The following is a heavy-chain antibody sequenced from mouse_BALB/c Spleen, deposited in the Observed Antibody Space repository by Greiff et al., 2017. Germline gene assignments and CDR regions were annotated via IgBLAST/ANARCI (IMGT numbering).Heavy chain of an antibody. D-gene: IGHD2-1*01. J-gene: IGHJ3*01. Sequence: VQLQESGPELVKPGASVKMSCKASGYTFTDYVISWVKQRTGQGLEWIGEIYPGSGSTYYNEKFKGKATLTADKSSNTAYMQLSSLTSEDSAVYFCAMGGNYPLAYWGQGTLVTVSA. V-gene: IGHV1-77*01. CDR1: GYTFTDYV. CDR2: IYPGSGST. CDR3: AMGGNYPLAY.